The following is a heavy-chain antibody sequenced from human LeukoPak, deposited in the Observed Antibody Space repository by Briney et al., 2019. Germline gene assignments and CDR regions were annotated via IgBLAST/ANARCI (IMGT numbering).Heavy chain of an antibody. CDR1: GYTFTSYG. D-gene: IGHD6-19*01. Sequence: GASVKVSCKASGYTFTSYGISWVRQAPGQGLEWMGWISAYNGNTNYAQKLQGRVTMTTDTSTSTAYMELRSLRSDDTAVYYCARDERQWLVPDAFGIWGQGTMVTVSS. V-gene: IGHV1-18*04. CDR2: ISAYNGNT. J-gene: IGHJ3*02. CDR3: ARDERQWLVPDAFGI.